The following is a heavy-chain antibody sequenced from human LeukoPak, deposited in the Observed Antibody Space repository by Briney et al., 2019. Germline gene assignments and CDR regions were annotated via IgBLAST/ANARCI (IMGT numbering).Heavy chain of an antibody. CDR2: TIGRGSNT. V-gene: IGHV3-23*01. CDR3: AKGVLRTGGDY. D-gene: IGHD3-16*01. J-gene: IGHJ4*02. CDR1: GFTFSSYA. Sequence: GGSLRLSCAASGFTFSSYAMTWVRQAPGKGLEWVSSTIGRGSNTYYADSVKGRFTISRDNSKNTLYLQMNSLRAEDTAVYYCAKGVLRTGGDYWGQGTLVTVSS.